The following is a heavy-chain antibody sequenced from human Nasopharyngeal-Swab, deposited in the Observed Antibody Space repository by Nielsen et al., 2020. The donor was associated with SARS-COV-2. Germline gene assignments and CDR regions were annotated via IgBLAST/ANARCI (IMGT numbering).Heavy chain of an antibody. Sequence: GGSLRLSCAASGFTFSSYWMSWVRQAPGKGLEWVANIKQDGSEKYYVDSVKGRFTISRDNSKNTLYLQMNSLRAEDTAVYYCASDRRTYSIAAAGTIDYWGQGTLVTVSS. CDR3: ASDRRTYSIAAAGTIDY. CDR2: IKQDGSEK. V-gene: IGHV3-7*01. D-gene: IGHD6-13*01. CDR1: GFTFSSYW. J-gene: IGHJ4*02.